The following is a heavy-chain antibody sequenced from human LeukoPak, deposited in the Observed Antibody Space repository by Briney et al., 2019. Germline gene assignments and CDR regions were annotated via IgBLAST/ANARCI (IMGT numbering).Heavy chain of an antibody. CDR3: ATGVAYTSGWYNI. CDR1: GGSVGGFY. CDR2: IFSSGGT. V-gene: IGHV4-4*09. D-gene: IGHD6-19*01. J-gene: IGHJ4*02. Sequence: SETLSLTCTVSGGSVGGFYWTWIRQPPGGGMQWIGFIFSSGGTNYNPSLKSRVAISTDTSKNQVSLRVTSVTAADTAVYYCATGVAYTSGWYNIWGQGTLVSVSS.